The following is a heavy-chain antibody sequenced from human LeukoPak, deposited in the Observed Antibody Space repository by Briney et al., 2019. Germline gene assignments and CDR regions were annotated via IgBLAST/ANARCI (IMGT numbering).Heavy chain of an antibody. V-gene: IGHV5-51*01. D-gene: IGHD5-12*01. CDR1: GYSFTSYW. J-gene: IGHJ4*02. Sequence: KYGESLKISCKGSGYSFTSYWIGWVRQLSGKGLEWMGIIYPGDSDTRYSPSFQGQVTISADKSISTAYLQWSSLKASDTAMYYCARLSFYGYDDPEYFDYWGQGTLVTVSS. CDR3: ARLSFYGYDDPEYFDY. CDR2: IYPGDSDT.